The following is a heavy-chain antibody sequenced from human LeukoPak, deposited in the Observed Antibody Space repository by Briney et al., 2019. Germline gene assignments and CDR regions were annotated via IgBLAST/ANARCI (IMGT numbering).Heavy chain of an antibody. Sequence: GGSLRLSCAASGITFSDYYMTWIRQAPGKGLEWVSYISSSGSMINYADSVKGRFTISRDNAKNTVNLQMNSLREEDTAVYYCVRETDCTGGSCYLSHWFDPWGQGTLVTVSS. CDR3: VRETDCTGGSCYLSHWFDP. D-gene: IGHD2-15*01. J-gene: IGHJ5*02. CDR2: ISSSGSMI. CDR1: GITFSDYY. V-gene: IGHV3-11*04.